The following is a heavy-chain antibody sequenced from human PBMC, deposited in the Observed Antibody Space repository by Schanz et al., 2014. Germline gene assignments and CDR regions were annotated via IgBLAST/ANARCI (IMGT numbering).Heavy chain of an antibody. CDR1: GYSLNGLC. V-gene: IGHV1-24*01. Sequence: QVQLVQSGAEVKKPGASVKVSCKASGYSLNGLCMHWVRQAPGRGLEWMGGFHHEDGDTVYAQKFQGRVIMTDDTSTDTDYVELSRLTAEDTVVYYCATETSRTWFYNDVDVWGQGTTVTVSS. J-gene: IGHJ6*02. CDR2: FHHEDGDT. CDR3: ATETSRTWFYNDVDV. D-gene: IGHD2-2*01.